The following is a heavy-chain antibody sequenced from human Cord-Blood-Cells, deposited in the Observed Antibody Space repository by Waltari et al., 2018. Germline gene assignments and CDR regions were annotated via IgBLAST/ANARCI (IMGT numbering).Heavy chain of an antibody. CDR1: GDTFAGYH. CDR2: INPNSGGT. J-gene: IGHJ3*02. D-gene: IGHD6-6*01. V-gene: IGHV1-2*02. Sequence: QVQRVQSRAEVTKPGASVTVSGKASGDTFAGYHRHWVRHAPGQGLEWMGWINPNSGGTNYAQKFQGRVPMTRDTSISTAYMELSRLRSDDTAVYYCARSHSSYDAFDIWGQGTMVTVSS. CDR3: ARSHSSYDAFDI.